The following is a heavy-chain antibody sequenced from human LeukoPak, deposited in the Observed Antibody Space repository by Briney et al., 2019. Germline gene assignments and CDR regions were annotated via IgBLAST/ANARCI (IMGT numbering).Heavy chain of an antibody. CDR1: GGSISSYY. CDR2: IYYSGST. CDR3: ARVAVWDSSRFDY. Sequence: SETLSLTCTVSGGSISSYYWSWIRQPPGKGLEWIGYIYYSGSTNYNPSLKSRVTISVDTSKNQFSLKLSSVTAADTAVHYCARVAVWDSSRFDYWGQGALVTVSS. J-gene: IGHJ4*02. V-gene: IGHV4-59*01. D-gene: IGHD6-19*01.